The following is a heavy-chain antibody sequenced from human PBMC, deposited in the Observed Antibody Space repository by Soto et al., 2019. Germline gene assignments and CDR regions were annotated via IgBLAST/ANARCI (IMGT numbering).Heavy chain of an antibody. CDR1: GYSFTSYW. CDR2: IDPSDSYT. J-gene: IGHJ4*02. V-gene: IGHV5-10-1*01. D-gene: IGHD6-13*01. CDR3: ARRGEGIEAAVDY. Sequence: GESLKISCKGSGYSFTSYWIGWVRQMPVKGLEWMGRIDPSDSYTNYSPSFQGHVTISADKSISTVYLQWSSLKASDTAMYYCARRGEGIEAAVDYLGQGTLLTFCS.